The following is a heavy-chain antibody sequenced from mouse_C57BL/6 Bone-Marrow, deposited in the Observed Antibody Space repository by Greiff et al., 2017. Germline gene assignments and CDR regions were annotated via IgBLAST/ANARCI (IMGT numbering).Heavy chain of an antibody. Sequence: VQLQQSGPELVKPGASVKMSCKASGYTFTDYNMHWVKQSHGQSLEWIGYINPNNGGTSYNQKFKGKATLTVNKSSSTAYMELRSLTSEDSAVXYCAGYVYYFDYWGQGTSLTVSS. CDR2: INPNNGGT. J-gene: IGHJ2*02. V-gene: IGHV1-22*01. D-gene: IGHD2-10*02. CDR3: AGYVYYFDY. CDR1: GYTFTDYN.